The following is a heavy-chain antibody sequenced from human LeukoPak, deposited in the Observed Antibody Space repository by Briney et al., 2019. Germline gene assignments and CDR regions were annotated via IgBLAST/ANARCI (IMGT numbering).Heavy chain of an antibody. CDR1: GFTFDDYA. CDR3: AKGISSYALGNNYFDY. D-gene: IGHD1-26*01. CDR2: ISWSSGSI. J-gene: IGHJ4*02. Sequence: GGSLRLSCAASGFTFDDYAMHWVRQAPGKGLEWVSGISWSSGSIGYADSVKGRFTISRDNAKNSLYLQMNSLRAEDTALYYCAKGISSYALGNNYFDYWGQGTLVTVSS. V-gene: IGHV3-9*01.